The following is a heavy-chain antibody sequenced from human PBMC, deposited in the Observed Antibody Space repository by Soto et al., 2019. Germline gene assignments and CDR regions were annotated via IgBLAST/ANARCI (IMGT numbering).Heavy chain of an antibody. CDR3: ARASMYIWNDH. D-gene: IGHD1-20*01. Sequence: QVPLVQSGAEVKRPGASVKVSCEASGYTFTTYDLNWVRQASGQGLEWMGCVNPSSGNTVYAQKFHGRVTMTRDTSISTAYMELSSLKSDDTAIYYCARASMYIWNDHWGQGTLVTVSS. CDR1: GYTFTTYD. V-gene: IGHV1-8*01. CDR2: VNPSSGNT. J-gene: IGHJ5*02.